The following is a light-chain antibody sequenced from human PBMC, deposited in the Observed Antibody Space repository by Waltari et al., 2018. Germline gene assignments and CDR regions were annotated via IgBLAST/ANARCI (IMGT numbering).Light chain of an antibody. CDR1: SSNIGGNS. CDR3: AAWDDSLNGFYV. CDR2: SSN. J-gene: IGLJ1*01. V-gene: IGLV1-44*01. Sequence: QSVLTQPPSASGTPGQRVTISCSGSSSNIGGNSVNWYQQLPGTAPNLLIYSSNRRPAVVPDRFSGSKSGPSASLAISGLQSEDEADYYCAAWDDSLNGFYVFGTGTRVTVL.